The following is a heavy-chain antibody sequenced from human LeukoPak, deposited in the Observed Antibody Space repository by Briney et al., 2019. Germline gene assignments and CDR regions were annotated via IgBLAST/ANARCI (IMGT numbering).Heavy chain of an antibody. D-gene: IGHD7-27*01. CDR3: ATGEHFDY. Sequence: GGSLRLSCAASGSNFSSYEMNWVRQAPGKGLVWVSYISRGGSTIYYADSVKGRFTISRDNAKNSLYLQMNSLRAEDTAVYYCATGEHFDYWGQGTLVAVSS. CDR2: ISRGGSTI. V-gene: IGHV3-48*03. J-gene: IGHJ4*02. CDR1: GSNFSSYE.